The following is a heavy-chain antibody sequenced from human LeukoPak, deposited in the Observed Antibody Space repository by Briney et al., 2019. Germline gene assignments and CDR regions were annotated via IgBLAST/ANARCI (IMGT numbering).Heavy chain of an antibody. V-gene: IGHV3-7*04. CDR1: GFTFSSYW. J-gene: IGHJ4*02. Sequence: GGSLRLSCAASGFTFSSYWMSWVRQAPGKGLEWVANIKQDESEKYYVDSVKGRFTISRDNAKNSLYLQMNSLRAEDTAVYYCARGYYYDSSGYSEYYFDYWGQGTLVTVSS. CDR2: IKQDESEK. CDR3: ARGYYYDSSGYSEYYFDY. D-gene: IGHD3-22*01.